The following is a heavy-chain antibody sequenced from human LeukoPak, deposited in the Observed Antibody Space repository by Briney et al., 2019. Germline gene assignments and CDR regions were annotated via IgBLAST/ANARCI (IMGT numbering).Heavy chain of an antibody. CDR1: GFTFSSYV. J-gene: IGHJ4*02. Sequence: GGSLRLSCGASGFTFSSYVMSWVREAPGKGLEWVSGIGGGGTEYYADSVKGRFIISSDSSQNLVHLQMNSLTVEDTAVYYCATAQGALDYWGQGTLVTVSS. CDR2: IGGGGTE. V-gene: IGHV3-23*01. D-gene: IGHD1-26*01. CDR3: ATAQGALDY.